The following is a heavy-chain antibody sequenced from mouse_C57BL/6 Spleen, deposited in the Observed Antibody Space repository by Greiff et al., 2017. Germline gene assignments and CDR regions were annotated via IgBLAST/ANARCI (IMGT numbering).Heavy chain of an antibody. CDR1: GYAFSSSW. V-gene: IGHV1-82*01. D-gene: IGHD3-2*02. CDR3: ARSGSSGPFDY. J-gene: IGHJ2*01. CDR2: IYPGDGDT. Sequence: VQLQQPGAELVKPGASVKISCKASGYAFSSSWMNWVKQRPGKGLEWIGRIYPGDGDTNYNGKFKGKATLTADKSSSTAYMQLSSLTSEDSAVYFCARSGSSGPFDYWGQGTTLTVSS.